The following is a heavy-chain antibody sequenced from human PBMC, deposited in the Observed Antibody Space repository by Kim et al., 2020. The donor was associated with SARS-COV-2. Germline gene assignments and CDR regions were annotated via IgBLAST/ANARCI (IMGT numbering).Heavy chain of an antibody. CDR1: GFTFINHY. J-gene: IGHJ4*02. Sequence: GGSLRLSCEASGFTFINHYIHWVRQAPGKGLVWVSRIATDGYRTDYADSVRGRFTMSRDNAKSTVYLQMNSLRVEDTAVYYCARHSYSGTPGDDFWGQGTLVTVSS. CDR3: ARHSYSGTPGDDF. CDR2: IATDGYRT. V-gene: IGHV3-74*01. D-gene: IGHD1-26*01.